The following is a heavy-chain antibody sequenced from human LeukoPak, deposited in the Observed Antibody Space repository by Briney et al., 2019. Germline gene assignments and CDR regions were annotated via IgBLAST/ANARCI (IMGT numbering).Heavy chain of an antibody. CDR3: TTATVLITMVNGY. CDR1: ALTFSNAW. V-gene: IGHV3-15*01. CDR2: IKSKTDGATP. J-gene: IGHJ4*02. D-gene: IGHD3-10*01. Sequence: GRSLRPSCAASALTFSNAWMRWVRPADGEGREWVGRIKSKTDGATPDYAAPVKGRLTIPRDDSKNTLYLQMNSMKTEDTAVYYYTTATVLITMVNGYWGQGTLVTVSS.